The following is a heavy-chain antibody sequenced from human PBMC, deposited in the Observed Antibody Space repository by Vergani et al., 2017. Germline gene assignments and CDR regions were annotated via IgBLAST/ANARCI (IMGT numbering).Heavy chain of an antibody. CDR2: IIPIFGTA. D-gene: IGHD1-26*01. Sequence: QVQLVQSGAEVKKPGSSVKVSCKASGGTFSSYAISWVRQAPGQGLEWMGGIIPIFGTANYAQKFQCRVTITADESTSTAYRGLSSLISEDTAVYYCARVFLLATGSGWFDPWGQGTLVTVSS. CDR1: GGTFSSYA. CDR3: ARVFLLATGSGWFDP. V-gene: IGHV1-69*01. J-gene: IGHJ5*02.